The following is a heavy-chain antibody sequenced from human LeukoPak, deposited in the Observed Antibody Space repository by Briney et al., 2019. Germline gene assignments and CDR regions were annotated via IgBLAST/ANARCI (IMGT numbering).Heavy chain of an antibody. V-gene: IGHV1-18*01. D-gene: IGHD3-16*01. CDR3: ATRRYVAHFRADDAFDT. CDR1: GYTFTSYG. CDR2: ISAYNGNT. Sequence: ASVKVSCKASGYTFTSYGISWVRQAPGQGLEWMGWISAYNGNTNYAQKLQGRVTMTTDTSTSTAYMEMRNLRADDPATYHCATRRYVAHFRADDAFDTSGHGKTVTASS. J-gene: IGHJ3*02.